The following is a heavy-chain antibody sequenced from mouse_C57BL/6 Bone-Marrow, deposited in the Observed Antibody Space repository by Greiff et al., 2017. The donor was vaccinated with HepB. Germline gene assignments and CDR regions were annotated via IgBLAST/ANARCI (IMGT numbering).Heavy chain of an antibody. J-gene: IGHJ4*01. V-gene: IGHV1-72*01. Sequence: QVQLQQPGAELVKPGASVKLSCKASGYTFTSYWMHWVKQRPGRGLEWIGRIDPNSGGTKYNEKFKSKATLTVDKPSSTAYMQLSSLTSEDSAVYDCARSRVRRRDYAMDYWGQGTSVTVSS. CDR3: ARSRVRRRDYAMDY. CDR2: IDPNSGGT. D-gene: IGHD2-14*01. CDR1: GYTFTSYW.